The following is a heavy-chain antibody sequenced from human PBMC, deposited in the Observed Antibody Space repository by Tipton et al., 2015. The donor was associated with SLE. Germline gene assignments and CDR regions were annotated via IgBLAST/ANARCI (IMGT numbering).Heavy chain of an antibody. D-gene: IGHD3-10*01. CDR2: IYYSGST. CDR3: ARGWAGSGSVNWFDP. Sequence: TLSLTCTVSGGSISSYYWSWIRQPPGKGLEWIGYIYYSGSTNYNPSLKSRVTISVDTSKNQFSLKLSSVTAADTAVYYCARGWAGSGSVNWFDPWGQGTLVTVSS. CDR1: GGSISSYY. J-gene: IGHJ5*02. V-gene: IGHV4-59*08.